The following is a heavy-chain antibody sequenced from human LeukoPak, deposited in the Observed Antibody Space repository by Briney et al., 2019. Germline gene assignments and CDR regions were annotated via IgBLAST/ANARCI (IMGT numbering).Heavy chain of an antibody. Sequence: GSLRLSCAASGFTFSSYAMSWVRQAPGKGLEWIGEINHSGSTNYNPSLKSRVTISVDTSKNQFSLKLSSVTAADTAVYYCARGPTYYDILTGYYNSRYFDYWGQGTLVTVSS. D-gene: IGHD3-9*01. CDR1: GFTFSSYA. CDR2: INHSGST. V-gene: IGHV4-34*01. J-gene: IGHJ4*02. CDR3: ARGPTYYDILTGYYNSRYFDY.